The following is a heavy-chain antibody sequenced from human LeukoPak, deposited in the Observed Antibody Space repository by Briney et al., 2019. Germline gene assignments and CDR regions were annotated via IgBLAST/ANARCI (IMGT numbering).Heavy chain of an antibody. CDR2: ISSSGSTI. CDR3: ARDSYAPRRYYFDY. Sequence: GGSLRLSCAASGFTFSSYGMHWVRQAPGKGLEWVSYISSSGSTIYYADSVKGRFTISRDNAKNSLYLQMNSLRAEDTAVYYCARDSYAPRRYYFDYWGQGTLVTVSS. CDR1: GFTFSSYG. D-gene: IGHD2-2*01. J-gene: IGHJ4*02. V-gene: IGHV3-48*04.